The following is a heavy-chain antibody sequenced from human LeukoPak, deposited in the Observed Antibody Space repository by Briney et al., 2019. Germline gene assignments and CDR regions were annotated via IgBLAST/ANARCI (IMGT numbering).Heavy chain of an antibody. CDR2: IYYSGST. D-gene: IGHD5-18*01. CDR3: ARARYSYGDAFGI. CDR1: GGSVSSGSYY. Sequence: SETLSLTCTVSGGSVSSGSYYWSWIRQPPGKGLEWIGYIYYSGSTNYNPSLKSRVTISVDTSKNQFSLKLSSVTAADTAVYYCARARYSYGDAFGIWGQGTMVTVSS. J-gene: IGHJ3*02. V-gene: IGHV4-61*01.